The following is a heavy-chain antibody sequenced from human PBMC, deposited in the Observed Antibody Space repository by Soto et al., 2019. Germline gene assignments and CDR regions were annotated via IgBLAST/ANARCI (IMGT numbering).Heavy chain of an antibody. CDR3: AKNKVDNLTGYPPGPFDS. Sequence: GSLTLSCAASGFTFSGYAMSWVRQAPGKGLEWVGAISGSGGSTYYADSEKGRFTISRATSKITLYLHRTSPSAEATAVYYCAKNKVDNLTGYPPGPFDSWGHGTLVTVSS. CDR2: ISGSGGST. D-gene: IGHD3-9*01. V-gene: IGHV3-23*01. J-gene: IGHJ4*01. CDR1: GFTFSGYA.